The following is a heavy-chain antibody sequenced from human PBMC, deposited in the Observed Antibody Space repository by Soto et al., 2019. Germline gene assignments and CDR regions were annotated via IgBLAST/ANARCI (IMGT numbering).Heavy chain of an antibody. CDR2: IYSDGNT. Sequence: EVQLVESGGGLVQPGGSLRLSCAASGFTVSSNYMSWVRQAPGKGLEWVSVIYSDGNTYYADSVKGRFTISRHNSKNTLYLQMYSLRAEDTAVYYCARDSADERAFDIWGQGTMVTVSS. CDR3: ARDSADERAFDI. D-gene: IGHD3-10*01. J-gene: IGHJ3*02. CDR1: GFTVSSNY. V-gene: IGHV3-53*04.